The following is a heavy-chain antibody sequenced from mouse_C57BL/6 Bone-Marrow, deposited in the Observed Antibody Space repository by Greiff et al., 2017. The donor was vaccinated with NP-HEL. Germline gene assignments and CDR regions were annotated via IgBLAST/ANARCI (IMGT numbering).Heavy chain of an antibody. V-gene: IGHV5-15*01. CDR2: ISNLAYSI. J-gene: IGHJ1*03. CDR3: ARHPYGVLDWYFDV. D-gene: IGHD1-1*02. Sequence: EVKLVESGGGLVQPGGSLKLSCAASGFTFSDYGMAWVRQAPRKGPEWVAFISNLAYSIYYADTVTGRFTISRENAKNTLYLEMSSLRSEDTAMYYCARHPYGVLDWYFDVWGTGTTVTVSS. CDR1: GFTFSDYG.